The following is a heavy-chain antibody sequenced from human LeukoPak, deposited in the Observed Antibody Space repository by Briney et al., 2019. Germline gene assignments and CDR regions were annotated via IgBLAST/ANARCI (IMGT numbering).Heavy chain of an antibody. CDR2: IIPILGIA. J-gene: IGHJ3*02. V-gene: IGHV1-69*04. Sequence: SVKVSCKASGGTFSSYAISWVRQAPGQGLEWMGRIIPILGIANYAQKLQGRVTITADKPTSTAYMELSSLRSEDTAVYYCARAGHYYDSSGSHDAFDIWGQGTMVTVSS. CDR3: ARAGHYYDSSGSHDAFDI. D-gene: IGHD3-22*01. CDR1: GGTFSSYA.